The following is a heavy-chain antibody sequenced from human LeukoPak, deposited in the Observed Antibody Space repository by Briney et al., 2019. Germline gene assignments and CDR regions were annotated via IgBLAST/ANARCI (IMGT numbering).Heavy chain of an antibody. J-gene: IGHJ4*02. D-gene: IGHD6-13*01. Sequence: SETLSLTCTVYGGSFSGYYWSWIRQSPGKGLEWIGEISHRGSSNYNPSFKSQVTISLDTSKNQFSLKLSSVTAADTAMYYCSRQYSSSYYSDYWGQGTLVTVSS. V-gene: IGHV4-34*01. CDR3: SRQYSSSYYSDY. CDR2: ISHRGSS. CDR1: GGSFSGYY.